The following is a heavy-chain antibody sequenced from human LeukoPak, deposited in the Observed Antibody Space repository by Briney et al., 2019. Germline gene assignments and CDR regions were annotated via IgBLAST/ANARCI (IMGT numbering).Heavy chain of an antibody. CDR3: ALSNDYGDYGGGDAFDI. D-gene: IGHD4-17*01. Sequence: AESLKTSCKGSGYSFTSYWIGWVRQMPGKSLEWMGIIYPGDSDTRYSPSFQGQVTISADKSISTAYLQWSSLKTSDTAMYYCALSNDYGDYGGGDAFDIWGQGTMVTVSS. V-gene: IGHV5-51*01. J-gene: IGHJ3*02. CDR2: IYPGDSDT. CDR1: GYSFTSYW.